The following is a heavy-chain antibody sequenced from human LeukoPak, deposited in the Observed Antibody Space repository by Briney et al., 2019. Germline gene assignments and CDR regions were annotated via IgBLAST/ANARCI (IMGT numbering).Heavy chain of an antibody. Sequence: GESLKISCKDSGYSFTNYWIAWVRQMPGKGLEWMGIIYPGDSDTRYSPSFQGQVTISADKSISTAYLQWNSLKASDTAMYYCARRHKRGAYSYGVDYWGQGTLVTVSS. CDR3: ARRHKRGAYSYGVDY. D-gene: IGHD5-18*01. V-gene: IGHV5-51*01. CDR2: IYPGDSDT. J-gene: IGHJ4*02. CDR1: GYSFTNYW.